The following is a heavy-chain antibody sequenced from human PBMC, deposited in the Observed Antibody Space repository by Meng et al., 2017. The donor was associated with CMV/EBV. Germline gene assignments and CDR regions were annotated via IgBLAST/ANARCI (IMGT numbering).Heavy chain of an antibody. Sequence: GSLRLSCAVSGGSISSSNWWSWVRQPPGKGLEWIGEIYHSGSTHYNPSLKSRVTISVDKSKNQFSLKLSSVTAADTAVYYCARPPSGYCSSTSCPSAWGQGTLVTVSS. J-gene: IGHJ5*02. CDR3: ARPPSGYCSSTSCPSA. CDR2: IYHSGST. D-gene: IGHD2-2*01. CDR1: GGSISSSNW. V-gene: IGHV4-4*02.